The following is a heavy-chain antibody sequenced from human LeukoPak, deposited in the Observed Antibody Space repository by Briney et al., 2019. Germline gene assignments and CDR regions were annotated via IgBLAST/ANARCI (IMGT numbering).Heavy chain of an antibody. D-gene: IGHD2-8*01. J-gene: IGHJ4*02. Sequence: GGSLRLSCAASGFTFSSYGMHWVRQAPGKGLEWVAVISYDGSNKYYADSVKGRFTISRDNSKNTLYLQMNSLRAEDTAMYYCARYNGVGSQSSFDYWGQGTLVTVSS. V-gene: IGHV3-30*03. CDR3: ARYNGVGSQSSFDY. CDR1: GFTFSSYG. CDR2: ISYDGSNK.